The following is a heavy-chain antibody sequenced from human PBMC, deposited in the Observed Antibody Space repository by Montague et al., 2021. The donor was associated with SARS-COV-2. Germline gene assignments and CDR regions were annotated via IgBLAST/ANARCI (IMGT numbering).Heavy chain of an antibody. V-gene: IGHV6-1*01. D-gene: IGHD1-1*01. CDR2: TYYRSKWYN. CDR1: GDSVSSNSAT. CDR3: TSGREGNYNVMDA. Sequence: CAISGDSVSSNSATWNWVRQSPSRGLEWLGRTYYRSKWYNDYAVSVRGRVTINPDTSKNQFSLRLNSVTPEDTAIYYCTSGREGNYNVMDAWGQGTTVTVSS. J-gene: IGHJ6*02.